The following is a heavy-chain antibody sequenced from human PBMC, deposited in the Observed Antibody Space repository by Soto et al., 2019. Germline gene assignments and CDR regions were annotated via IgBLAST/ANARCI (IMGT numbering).Heavy chain of an antibody. CDR3: SRLQHSTDGVNYYNDMDA. CDR1: GYTFSNFG. V-gene: IGHV1-18*01. J-gene: IGHJ6*04. CDR2: ISINNGNT. D-gene: IGHD1-1*01. Sequence: QVQLVQSGPEVRQPGASVKVSCKASGYTFSNFGVAWVRQAPGKGLEWMAWISINNGNTNYAQRFQGRMTMTTDTSTSTAYMELRSLRSDATAVYFCSRLQHSTDGVNYYNDMDACGKGATVTVSP.